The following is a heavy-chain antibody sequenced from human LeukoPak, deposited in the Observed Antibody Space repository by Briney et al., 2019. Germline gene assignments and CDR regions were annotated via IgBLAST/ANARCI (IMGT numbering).Heavy chain of an antibody. CDR3: ARGSHSSWYYYNRPHYYYGMDV. J-gene: IGHJ6*02. CDR1: AGSFSGYY. Sequence: PSQTLSLTCAVYAGSFSGYYWSWIRHPPGKGLEWNGEINHSGTTNYNPSFKSRVTISVDTSKNQFSLKLSSVTAADTAVYYCARGSHSSWYYYNRPHYYYGMDVWGQGTTVTVSS. CDR2: INHSGTT. D-gene: IGHD6-13*01. V-gene: IGHV4-34*01.